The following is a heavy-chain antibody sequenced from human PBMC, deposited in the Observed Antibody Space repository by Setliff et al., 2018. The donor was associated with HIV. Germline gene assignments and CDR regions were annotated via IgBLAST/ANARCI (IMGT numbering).Heavy chain of an antibody. D-gene: IGHD5-18*01. Sequence: PSETLSLTCAVYGGSFSGYYWGWIRHPPGKGLEWIGEIKHNGNSNSNPPLKSRLTLSVDTSKDQFSLKLKSVTAADTAVYYCARVTYFYYYYMDVWGQGTTVTSP. CDR1: GGSFSGYY. CDR3: ARVTYFYYYYMDV. J-gene: IGHJ6*02. CDR2: IKHNGNS. V-gene: IGHV4-34*01.